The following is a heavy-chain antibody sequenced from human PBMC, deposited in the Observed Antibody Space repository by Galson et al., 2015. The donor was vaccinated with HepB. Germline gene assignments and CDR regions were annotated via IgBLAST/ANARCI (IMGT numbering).Heavy chain of an antibody. V-gene: IGHV3-30*04. CDR2: ISCDGSNQ. CDR3: ARDGRQWLGNYYFGF. D-gene: IGHD6-19*01. J-gene: IGHJ4*02. CDR1: GFTFSDYA. Sequence: PLRLSCAASGFTFSDYAMHWVRQAPGKGLEWVAVISCDGSNQNYADSVKGRVTISRDNSMNTLYLQMTSLTTDDTAVYYCARDGRQWLGNYYFGFWGQGTLVSVSS.